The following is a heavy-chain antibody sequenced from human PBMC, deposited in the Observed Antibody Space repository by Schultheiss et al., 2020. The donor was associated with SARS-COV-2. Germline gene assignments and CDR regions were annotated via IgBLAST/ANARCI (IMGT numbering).Heavy chain of an antibody. Sequence: GGSLRLSCAASGFTFDDYAMHWVRQAPGKGLEWVSGISWNSGSIGYADSVKGRFTISRDNAKNSLYLQMNSLRAEDTALYYCAKDNDVYYDSSGYRWSGIAFDIWGQGTMVTVSS. D-gene: IGHD3-22*01. V-gene: IGHV3-9*01. CDR2: ISWNSGSI. J-gene: IGHJ3*02. CDR3: AKDNDVYYDSSGYRWSGIAFDI. CDR1: GFTFDDYA.